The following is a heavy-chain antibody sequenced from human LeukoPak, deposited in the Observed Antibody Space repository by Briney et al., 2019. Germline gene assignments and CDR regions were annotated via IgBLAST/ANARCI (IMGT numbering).Heavy chain of an antibody. D-gene: IGHD6-13*01. Sequence: ASVKVSCKASGYTFIGYYIHWVRQAPGQGLEWMGRINPNSGDTNYAQKLQGRVTMTTDTSTSTAYMELRSLRSDDTAVYYCASSLSYSSSWSLDYWGQGTLVTVSS. CDR2: INPNSGDT. CDR3: ASSLSYSSSWSLDY. V-gene: IGHV1-2*06. CDR1: GYTFIGYY. J-gene: IGHJ4*02.